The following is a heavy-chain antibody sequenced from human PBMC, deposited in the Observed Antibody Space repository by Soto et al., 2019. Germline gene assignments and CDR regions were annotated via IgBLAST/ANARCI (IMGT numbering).Heavy chain of an antibody. CDR2: ISYDGNKK. D-gene: IGHD3-10*01. CDR3: ARDYGSFTYYFYGMDV. Sequence: QVHLVESGGGVVQPGRSLRLSCAASGFTFSSYTMHWVRQAPGKGLECVAIISYDGNKKYYADSVKGRFTISRDNSKNSLFLQMNSLRPEDTAVYYCARDYGSFTYYFYGMDVWGQGTTVTVSS. J-gene: IGHJ6*02. V-gene: IGHV3-30-3*01. CDR1: GFTFSSYT.